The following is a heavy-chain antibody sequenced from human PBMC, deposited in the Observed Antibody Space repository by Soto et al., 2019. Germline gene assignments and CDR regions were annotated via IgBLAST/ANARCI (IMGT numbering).Heavy chain of an antibody. J-gene: IGHJ4*02. D-gene: IGHD6-13*01. CDR2: MNANSGSA. CDR3: ARGGPAAGFDY. Sequence: ASVKVSCKASGYTFTNYDINWVRQANGQGLEWMGWMNANSGSAGYAQSFQGRVTLTRDTSTSTAYMELSGLRSEDTAMYYCARGGPAAGFDYWGQGTLVTVSS. V-gene: IGHV1-8*01. CDR1: GYTFTNYD.